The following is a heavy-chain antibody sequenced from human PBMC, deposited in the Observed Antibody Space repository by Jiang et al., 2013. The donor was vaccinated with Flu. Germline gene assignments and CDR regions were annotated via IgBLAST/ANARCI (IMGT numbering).Heavy chain of an antibody. V-gene: IGHV1-2*06. CDR2: INPNSGGT. J-gene: IGHJ4*02. CDR1: GYTFTGYY. Sequence: GAEVKKPGGLVKVSCKASGYTFTGYYMHWVRQAPGQGLEWMGRINPNSGGTNYAQKFQGRVTMTRDTSISTAYMELSRLRSDDTAVYYCASLTRSGSGWYRAVEYFDYVGAREPWSPSPQ. D-gene: IGHD6-19*01. CDR3: ASLTRSGSGWYRAVEYFDY.